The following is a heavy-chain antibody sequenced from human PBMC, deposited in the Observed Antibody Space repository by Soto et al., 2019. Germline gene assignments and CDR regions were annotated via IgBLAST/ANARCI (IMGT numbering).Heavy chain of an antibody. D-gene: IGHD2-15*01. CDR2: IYYSGST. V-gene: IGHV4-59*01. Sequence: PSETLSLTCTVSGGSFSPNYWAWIRQPPGKGLEWIGYIYYSGSTTYNPSLKSRVTISVDTSKNQFSLKLSSVTAADTAVYYCAREGSYKNYYYYGMDVWGQGTTVTVSS. CDR3: AREGSYKNYYYYGMDV. J-gene: IGHJ6*02. CDR1: GGSFSPNY.